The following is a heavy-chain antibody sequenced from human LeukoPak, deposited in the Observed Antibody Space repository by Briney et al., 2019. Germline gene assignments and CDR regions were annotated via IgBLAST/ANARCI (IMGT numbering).Heavy chain of an antibody. V-gene: IGHV3-9*01. CDR2: ISWISGSI. J-gene: IGHJ6*02. CDR1: GFTFDDYA. Sequence: GRSLRLSCAASGFTFDDYAMHWVRQAPGKGLEWVSGISWISGSIGYADSVKGRFTISRDNAKNSLYLQMNSLRAEDTASYYCAKLDSSDYDYIAYGMDVWGQGTTVTVSS. CDR3: AKLDSSDYDYIAYGMDV. D-gene: IGHD4-11*01.